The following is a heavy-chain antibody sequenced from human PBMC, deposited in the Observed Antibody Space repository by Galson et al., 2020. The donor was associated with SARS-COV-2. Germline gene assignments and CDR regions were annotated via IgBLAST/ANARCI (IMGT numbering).Heavy chain of an antibody. CDR1: GYTFTTYG. V-gene: IGHV1-18*04. CDR2: ISAYSGHT. CDR3: VRASEDAGIGYFHP. Sequence: ASVKVSCQSSGYTFTTYGLSWVRQAAGQGLAWMGWISAYSGHTHFAQKFQGRVTLTRDTSTATAYMELRGLRSDDTAVYYCVRASEDAGIGYFHPWGQGTLVAVSS. D-gene: IGHD6-13*01. J-gene: IGHJ1*01.